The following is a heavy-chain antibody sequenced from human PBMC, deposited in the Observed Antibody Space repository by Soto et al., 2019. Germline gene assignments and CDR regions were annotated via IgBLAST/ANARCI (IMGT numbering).Heavy chain of an antibody. Sequence: ASVKVSCKASGYTFTSYDINWVRQATGQGLEWMGWMNPNSGNTGYAQKFQGRVTMTRNTSISTAYMELSSLRSEDTAVYYCVRGAYCGGDCYRKYYYYYYGMDVWGQGNTVTVSS. D-gene: IGHD2-21*02. CDR2: MNPNSGNT. J-gene: IGHJ6*02. V-gene: IGHV1-8*01. CDR3: VRGAYCGGDCYRKYYYYYYGMDV. CDR1: GYTFTSYD.